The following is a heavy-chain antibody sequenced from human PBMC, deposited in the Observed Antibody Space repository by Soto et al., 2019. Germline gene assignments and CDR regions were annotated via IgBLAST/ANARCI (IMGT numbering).Heavy chain of an antibody. CDR3: VKGEYYYDSSGYYPFDY. J-gene: IGHJ4*02. V-gene: IGHV3-23*01. CDR1: GFTFSSYA. CDR2: ISGSGDST. Sequence: PGGSLRLSCAASGFTFSSYAMSWVRQAPGKGLEWVSVISGSGDSTYYADYVKGRFTISRDNSKNTQYLQMSSLRADDTAVYYCVKGEYYYDSSGYYPFDYWGQGT. D-gene: IGHD3-22*01.